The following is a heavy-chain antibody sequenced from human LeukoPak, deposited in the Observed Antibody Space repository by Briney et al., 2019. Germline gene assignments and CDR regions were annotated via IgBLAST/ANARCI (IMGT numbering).Heavy chain of an antibody. J-gene: IGHJ6*02. Sequence: ASVRVSCKASGYTFTSYDINWVRQATGQGLEWMGWMNPNSGNTGYAQKFQGRVTMTRNTSISTAYMELSSLRSEDTAVYYCARGMTGYYGFYYYGMDVWGQGTTVTVSS. CDR1: GYTFTSYD. CDR2: MNPNSGNT. V-gene: IGHV1-8*01. D-gene: IGHD3-10*01. CDR3: ARGMTGYYGFYYYGMDV.